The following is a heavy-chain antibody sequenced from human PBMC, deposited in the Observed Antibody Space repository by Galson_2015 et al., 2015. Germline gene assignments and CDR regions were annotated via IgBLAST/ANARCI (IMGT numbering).Heavy chain of an antibody. CDR1: GFTFDDYA. V-gene: IGHV3-9*01. CDR2: ISWNSGSI. CDR3: AKDMGGYALDY. J-gene: IGHJ4*02. Sequence: LRLSCAASGFTFDDYAMHWVRQAPGKGLEWVSGISWNSGSIGYADSVKGRFTISRDNAKNSLYLQMNSLRAEDTALYYCAKDMGGYALDYWGQGTLVTVSS. D-gene: IGHD5-12*01.